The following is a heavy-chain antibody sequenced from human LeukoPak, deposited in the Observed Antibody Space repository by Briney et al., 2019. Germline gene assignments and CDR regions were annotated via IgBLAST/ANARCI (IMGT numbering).Heavy chain of an antibody. J-gene: IGHJ4*02. Sequence: GGSLRLSCAASGFTFSSYWMHWVRQAPGKGLVWVSRIKSDGSSTRYADSVKGRFTISRDNAKNTLWLQMNSLRAEDTAVYYCATDLDYGGYSHFDFWGQGTLVTVS. D-gene: IGHD4-23*01. CDR2: IKSDGSST. CDR3: ATDLDYGGYSHFDF. V-gene: IGHV3-74*01. CDR1: GFTFSSYW.